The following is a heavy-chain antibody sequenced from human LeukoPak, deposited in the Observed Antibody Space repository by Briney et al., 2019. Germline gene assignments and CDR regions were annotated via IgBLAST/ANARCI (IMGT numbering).Heavy chain of an antibody. D-gene: IGHD6-19*01. CDR3: ARPAGTGIAVANLDY. CDR1: GFTFSSYA. J-gene: IGHJ4*02. CDR2: ISASGGST. V-gene: IGHV3-23*01. Sequence: GGSLRLSCAAAGFTFSSYAMNWVRQAPGKGLEWVSAISASGGSTQYADSVKGRFTVSRDNSKNTLYLQMNSLRDEDTAVYYCARPAGTGIAVANLDYWGQGTLVTVSS.